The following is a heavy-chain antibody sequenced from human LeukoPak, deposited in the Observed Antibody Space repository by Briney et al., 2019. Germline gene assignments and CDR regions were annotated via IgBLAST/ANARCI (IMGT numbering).Heavy chain of an antibody. Sequence: ASVKVSCKASGGTFSSYGISWVRQAPGQGLEWMGGIIPIFGTANYAQKFQGRVTITADESTSTAYMELSSLRSEDTAVYYCARWVAHDHAFDIWGQGTMVTVSS. D-gene: IGHD2-15*01. CDR1: GGTFSSYG. CDR2: IIPIFGTA. V-gene: IGHV1-69*13. CDR3: ARWVAHDHAFDI. J-gene: IGHJ3*02.